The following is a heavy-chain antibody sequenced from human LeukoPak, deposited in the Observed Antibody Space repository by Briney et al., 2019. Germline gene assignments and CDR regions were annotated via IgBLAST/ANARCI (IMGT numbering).Heavy chain of an antibody. Sequence: PSETLSLTCTVSGGSISSYYWSWVRQPPGKGLEWLGYIYYSGSTNYNPSLKSRVTISVDTSKNQFSLKLSSVTAADTAVYYCASATYYYDSSGYYYTAGGFDYWGQGTLVTVSS. J-gene: IGHJ4*02. CDR2: IYYSGST. V-gene: IGHV4-59*01. D-gene: IGHD3-22*01. CDR3: ASATYYYDSSGYYYTAGGFDY. CDR1: GGSISSYY.